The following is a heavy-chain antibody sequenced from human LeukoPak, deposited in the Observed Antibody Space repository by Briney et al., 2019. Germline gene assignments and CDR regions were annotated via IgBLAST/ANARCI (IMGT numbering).Heavy chain of an antibody. CDR2: INQDGSEK. V-gene: IGHV3-7*01. J-gene: IGHJ4*02. CDR3: AIGGWLDY. Sequence: PGGSLRLSCTASGFMFSHYYMSWVRQAPGKGLEWVANINQDGSEKYYVDSVKGRFTISRDNAKNSLSLQMSSLRDEDTAVYYCAIGGWLDYWGQGTLVTVSS. D-gene: IGHD6-19*01. CDR1: GFMFSHYY.